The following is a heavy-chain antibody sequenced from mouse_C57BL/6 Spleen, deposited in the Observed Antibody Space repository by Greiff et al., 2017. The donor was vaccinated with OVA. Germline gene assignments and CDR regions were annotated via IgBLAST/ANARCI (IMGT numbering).Heavy chain of an antibody. CDR1: GYTFTNYW. CDR3: AREDYYGSSYYFDY. D-gene: IGHD1-1*01. J-gene: IGHJ2*01. CDR2: IYPGGGYT. Sequence: QVQPKESGAELVRPGTSVKMSCKASGYTFTNYWIGWAKQRPGHGLEWIGDIYPGGGYTNYNEKFKGKATLTADKSSSTAYMQFSSLTSEDSAIYYCAREDYYGSSYYFDYWGQGTTLTVSS. V-gene: IGHV1-63*01.